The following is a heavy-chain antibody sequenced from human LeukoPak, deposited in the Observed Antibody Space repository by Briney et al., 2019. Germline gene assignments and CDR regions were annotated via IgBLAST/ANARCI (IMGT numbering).Heavy chain of an antibody. CDR1: GGSISSYY. Sequence: SETLSLTCTVSGGSISSYYWSWIRQPPGKGLEWIGYIYYSGSTNYNPSLKSRVTISVDTPKNQFSLKLSSVTAADTAVYYCARGGYYYDSSGQRRDAFDIWGQGTMVTVSS. V-gene: IGHV4-59*01. CDR2: IYYSGST. D-gene: IGHD3-22*01. J-gene: IGHJ3*02. CDR3: ARGGYYYDSSGQRRDAFDI.